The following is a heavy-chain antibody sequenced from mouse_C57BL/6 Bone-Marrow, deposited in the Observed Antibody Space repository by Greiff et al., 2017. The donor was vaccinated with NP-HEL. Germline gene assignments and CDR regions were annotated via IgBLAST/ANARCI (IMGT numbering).Heavy chain of an antibody. CDR3: AREVVYYFDY. CDR2: IYPGDGDT. J-gene: IGHJ2*01. Sequence: VQLMESGPELVKPGASVKISCKASGYAFSSSWMNWVKQRPGQGLEWIGRIYPGDGDTNYNGKFKGKATLTADKSSSTAYMQLSSLTSEDSAVYFCAREVVYYFDYWGQGTTLTVSS. V-gene: IGHV1-82*01. CDR1: GYAFSSSW. D-gene: IGHD1-1*01.